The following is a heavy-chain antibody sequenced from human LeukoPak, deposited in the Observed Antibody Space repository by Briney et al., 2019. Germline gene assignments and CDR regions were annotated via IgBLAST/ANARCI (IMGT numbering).Heavy chain of an antibody. CDR2: IKQDGSEK. J-gene: IGHJ4*02. CDR3: ARDRSRYCSGGSCSRFDY. D-gene: IGHD2-15*01. CDR1: GFTFSSYW. Sequence: RGSLRLSCAASGFTFSSYWMSWVRQAPGKGLEWVANIKQDGSEKYYVDSVKGRFTISRDNAKNSLYLQMNSLRAEDTAVYYCARDRSRYCSGGSCSRFDYWGQGTLVAVSS. V-gene: IGHV3-7*04.